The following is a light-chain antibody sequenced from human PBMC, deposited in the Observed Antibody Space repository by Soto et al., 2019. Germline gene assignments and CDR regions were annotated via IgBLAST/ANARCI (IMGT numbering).Light chain of an antibody. Sequence: QLVLTQPPSVSGAPGQRVTNSCTGSSSNIGAGYDVHWYQQRPGTAPKLLIFGNINRPSGVPDRFSGSKSGTSASLAITGLQAEDEGDYYCQSYDSTLSARYVFGTGTKLTVL. CDR2: GNI. J-gene: IGLJ1*01. CDR1: SSNIGAGYD. CDR3: QSYDSTLSARYV. V-gene: IGLV1-40*01.